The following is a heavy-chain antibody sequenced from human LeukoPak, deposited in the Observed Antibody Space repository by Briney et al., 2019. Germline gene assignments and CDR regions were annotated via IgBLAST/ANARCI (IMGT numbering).Heavy chain of an antibody. CDR2: IDPSGGST. CDR3: ARSEFSRAIYFDP. J-gene: IGHJ5*02. CDR1: GYTFTNYY. D-gene: IGHD6-6*01. Sequence: ASVKVSCKASGYTFTNYYMHWVRQAPGRGLEWMGIIDPSGGSTTYAQNFQGGVTMTRDTSTSTVYMNLTSLRSEDTAVYYCARSEFSRAIYFDPWGQGTLVTVSS. V-gene: IGHV1-46*01.